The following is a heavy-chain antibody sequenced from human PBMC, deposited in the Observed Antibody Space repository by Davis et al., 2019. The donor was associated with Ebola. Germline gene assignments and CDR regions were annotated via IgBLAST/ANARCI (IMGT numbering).Heavy chain of an antibody. J-gene: IGHJ5*02. CDR2: IYYSGST. D-gene: IGHD1-26*01. V-gene: IGHV4-59*01. Sequence: SETLSLTCTVSGGSISSYYWSWIRQPPGKGLEWIGYIYYSGSTNYNPSLKSRVTISVDTSKNQFSLKLSSVTAADTAVYYCAREVVVGGPSNWFDPWGQGTLVTVSS. CDR3: AREVVVGGPSNWFDP. CDR1: GGSISSYY.